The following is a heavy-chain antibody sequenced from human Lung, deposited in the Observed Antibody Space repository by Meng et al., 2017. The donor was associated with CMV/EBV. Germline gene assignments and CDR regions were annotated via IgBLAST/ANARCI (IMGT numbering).Heavy chain of an antibody. CDR3: AKDSGRRNGELLDY. CDR1: GFNFSSYG. CDR2: IRYDGNNE. J-gene: IGHJ4*02. D-gene: IGHD1-26*01. V-gene: IGHV3-30*02. Sequence: SGFNFSSYGMHWVRQAPGKGLEWVAFIRYDGNNEYYADSVKGRFTLSRDNSKHTLYLQMNSVRAEDTGVYYCAKDSGRRNGELLDYWGQGTLVTVSS.